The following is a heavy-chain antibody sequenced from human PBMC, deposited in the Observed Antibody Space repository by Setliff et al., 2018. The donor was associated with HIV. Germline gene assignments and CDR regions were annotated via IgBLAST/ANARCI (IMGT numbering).Heavy chain of an antibody. CDR3: ARESSSGAFDI. CDR1: GYTFTNYD. D-gene: IGHD3-10*01. J-gene: IGHJ3*02. CDR2: MNPHSGDT. Sequence: ASVKVSCKASGYTFTNYDTNWVQQATGQGLEWMGWMNPHSGDTGYAQKFQGRVTMTRNTSISTAYMELSSLRFEDTAVYYCARESSSGAFDIWGQGTMVTVSS. V-gene: IGHV1-8*02.